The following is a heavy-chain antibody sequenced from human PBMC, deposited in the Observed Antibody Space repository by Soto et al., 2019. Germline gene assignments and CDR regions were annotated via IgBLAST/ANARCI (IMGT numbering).Heavy chain of an antibody. CDR2: IDHDGPT. J-gene: IGHJ4*02. Sequence: EVQLVESGGGLVQPGGSLRLSCAGSGFTFSNYWMHWVRQAPGKGLEWVSRIDHDGPTDYADSVRGRFTISRDNAENTLYLPMHSLRPEDTAVYYCVRDSHGDYWGQGTLVTVS. CDR1: GFTFSNYW. CDR3: VRDSHGDY. V-gene: IGHV3-74*01.